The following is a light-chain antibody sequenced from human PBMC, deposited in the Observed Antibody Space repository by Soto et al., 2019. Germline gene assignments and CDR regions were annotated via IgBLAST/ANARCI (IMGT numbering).Light chain of an antibody. CDR1: SSNIGALYN. J-gene: IGLJ1*01. CDR2: GNN. CDR3: QSYDNSLSGYV. Sequence: QSVLTQPPSVSGAPGQRVTISCTGSSSNIGALYNVHWYQQLPGTSPRLLIYGNNNRPSGVPDRSSVSKSGASASLAITGLRANDEAYFYCQSYDNSLSGYVFGTGTKVTVL. V-gene: IGLV1-40*01.